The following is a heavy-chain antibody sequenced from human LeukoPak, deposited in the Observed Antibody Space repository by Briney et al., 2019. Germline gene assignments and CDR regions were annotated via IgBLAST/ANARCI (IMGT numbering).Heavy chain of an antibody. V-gene: IGHV4-39*01. CDR3: ARRRYYDGSGYLE. D-gene: IGHD3-22*01. Sequence: SETLYLTCSVSGDSVSRSDSYWDWIRQPPGKGLEWIGTIYYSGRTYYSPSLKSRVTMSVDPSNNQFSLNLRSVTAADTALYFCARRRYYDGSGYLEWGQGTLLSVSS. CDR1: GDSVSRSDSY. CDR2: IYYSGRT. J-gene: IGHJ1*01.